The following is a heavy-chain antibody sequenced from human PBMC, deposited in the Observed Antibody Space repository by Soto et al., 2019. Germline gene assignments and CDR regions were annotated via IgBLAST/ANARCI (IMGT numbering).Heavy chain of an antibody. Sequence: QVQLVQSGAEVKKPGASVKISCRASGYTFTTYFMQWVRQSPGQGLEWVGIINLNDGTTSYAQKFQGRVTMTRDTSTSTVYMDLSSLRSEDTAMYYCETSLQLRKGWAFDYWGQGTLVTVSS. CDR2: INLNDGTT. CDR1: GYTFTTYF. CDR3: ETSLQLRKGWAFDY. D-gene: IGHD3-3*01. V-gene: IGHV1-46*01. J-gene: IGHJ4*02.